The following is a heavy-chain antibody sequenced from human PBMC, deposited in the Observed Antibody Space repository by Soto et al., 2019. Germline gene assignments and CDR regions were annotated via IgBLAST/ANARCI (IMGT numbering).Heavy chain of an antibody. CDR2: IKQDGSEK. CDR3: AREDGSGWHCDY. Sequence: LRLSCAASGFTFSSYWMSWVRQAPGKGLEWVANIKQDGSEKYYVDPVKGRFTISRDNAKNSLYLQMNRLRAEDTAVYYWAREDGSGWHCDYWGQGTLVTVSS. D-gene: IGHD6-19*01. J-gene: IGHJ4*02. V-gene: IGHV3-7*01. CDR1: GFTFSSYW.